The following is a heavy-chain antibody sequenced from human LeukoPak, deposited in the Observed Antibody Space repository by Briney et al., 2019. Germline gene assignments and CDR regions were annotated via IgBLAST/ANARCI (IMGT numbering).Heavy chain of an antibody. J-gene: IGHJ3*02. CDR1: GFTFSNYG. Sequence: PGGSLRLSCAASGFTFSNYGMNWVRQAPGKGLEWVSSISSSSSYIYYADSVKGRFTISRDNAKNSLYLQMNSLRAEDTAVYYCARASQMDSSSDDAFDIWGQGTMVTVSS. CDR3: ARASQMDSSSDDAFDI. CDR2: ISSSSSYI. V-gene: IGHV3-21*01. D-gene: IGHD6-6*01.